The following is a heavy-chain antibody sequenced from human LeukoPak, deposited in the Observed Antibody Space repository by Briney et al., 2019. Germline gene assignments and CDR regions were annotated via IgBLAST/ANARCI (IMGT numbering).Heavy chain of an antibody. CDR3: ARALRDGWFDP. V-gene: IGHV3-53*01. CDR1: GLTVSSNY. Sequence: GGSLRLSCAASGLTVSSNYMNWVRQAPGKGLEWVSVIYSSGSTYYTDSVKGRFTISRDNSKNKLYLQMNSLRAEDAAVYYCARALRDGWFDPWGLGTLVTVSS. CDR2: IYSSGST. D-gene: IGHD3-16*01. J-gene: IGHJ5*02.